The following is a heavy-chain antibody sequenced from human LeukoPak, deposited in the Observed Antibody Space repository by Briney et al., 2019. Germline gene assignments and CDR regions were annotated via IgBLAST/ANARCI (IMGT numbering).Heavy chain of an antibody. CDR2: IYSGGST. V-gene: IGHV3-53*04. Sequence: GGSLRLSCAASGFTVSSNYMSWVRQAPGKGLEWVSVIYSGGSTYYADSVKGRFTISRHNSKNTLYLQMNSLRAEDTAVYYCARDTYSSSWPHYYYYGMDVWGQGTTATVSS. J-gene: IGHJ6*02. D-gene: IGHD6-13*01. CDR1: GFTVSSNY. CDR3: ARDTYSSSWPHYYYYGMDV.